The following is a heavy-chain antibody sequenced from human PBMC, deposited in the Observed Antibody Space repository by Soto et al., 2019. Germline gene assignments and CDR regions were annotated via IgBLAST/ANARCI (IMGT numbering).Heavy chain of an antibody. CDR3: ANPYYYDSSGYQGRAFDI. CDR2: ISGSGGST. Sequence: PGGSLRLSCAASGFTFSSYAMSWVRQAPGKGLEWVSAISGSGGSTYYADSVKGRFTISRDNSKNTLYLQMNSLRAEDTAVHYCANPYYYDSSGYQGRAFDIWGQGTMVTVSS. J-gene: IGHJ3*02. V-gene: IGHV3-23*01. CDR1: GFTFSSYA. D-gene: IGHD3-22*01.